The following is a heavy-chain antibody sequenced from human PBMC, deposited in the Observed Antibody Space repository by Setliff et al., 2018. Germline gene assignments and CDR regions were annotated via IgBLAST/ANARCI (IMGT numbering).Heavy chain of an antibody. V-gene: IGHV4-4*07. Sequence: KTSETLSLTCTVSGGSISSYYWSWIRQPAGKGLEWIGHIYIGGSANYNPSLKSRVTMSIDTSKNQFSLKLNSVTAADMAVYYCAREQWLDPPGYYYMDVWAKWTTVTAP. CDR3: AREQWLDPPGYYYMDV. CDR1: GGSISSYY. CDR2: IYIGGSA. J-gene: IGHJ6*03. D-gene: IGHD6-19*01.